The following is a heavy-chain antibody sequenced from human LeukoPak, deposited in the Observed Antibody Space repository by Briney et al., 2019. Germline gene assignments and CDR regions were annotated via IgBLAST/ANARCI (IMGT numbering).Heavy chain of an antibody. CDR3: ARDAGNSGYGCDL. J-gene: IGHJ5*02. V-gene: IGHV3-48*01. CDR2: IRSSSET. Sequence: GGSLRLSCAASGFTFSSSAMSWIRQAPGKGLEWVSHIRSSSETFYADSVKGRFTISRDNARNSLYLQMNNLRGEDTAIYYCARDAGNSGYGCDLWGQGTLVTVSS. D-gene: IGHD5-12*01. CDR1: GFTFSSSA.